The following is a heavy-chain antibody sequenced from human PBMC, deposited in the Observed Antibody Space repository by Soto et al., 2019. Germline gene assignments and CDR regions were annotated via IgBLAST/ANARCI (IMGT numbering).Heavy chain of an antibody. CDR2: IYYSGST. CDR3: AREAPETTYYYYGMDV. Sequence: SETLSLTCTVSGGSISSGDYYWSWIRQPPGKGLEWIGYIYYSGSTYYNPSLKSRVTISVDTSKDQFSLKLSSVTAADTAVYYCAREAPETTYYYYGMDVWGQGTTVTVSS. J-gene: IGHJ6*02. CDR1: GGSISSGDYY. V-gene: IGHV4-30-4*01. D-gene: IGHD4-17*01.